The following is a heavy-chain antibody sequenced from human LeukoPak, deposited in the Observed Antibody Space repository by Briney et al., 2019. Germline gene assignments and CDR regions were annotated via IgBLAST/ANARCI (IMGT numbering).Heavy chain of an antibody. J-gene: IGHJ4*02. V-gene: IGHV3-15*01. Sequence: GGSVRLSCAASGFTFSNAWMSWVRQAPGKGLEWVGRINCRTDGWTTDYAAPVKGSFTISRDDSKNTLYLQMNSLKTEDTAVYYCTTVPQTTIAARTSFDYWGQGTLVSVS. CDR1: GFTFSNAW. CDR3: TTVPQTTIAARTSFDY. CDR2: INCRTDGWTT. D-gene: IGHD6-13*01.